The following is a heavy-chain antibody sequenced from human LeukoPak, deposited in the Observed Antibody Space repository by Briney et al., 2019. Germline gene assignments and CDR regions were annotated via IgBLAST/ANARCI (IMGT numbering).Heavy chain of an antibody. CDR2: IGGRDTRI. CDR3: AREGQYCSSSACQFDY. Sequence: GGSLRLSCVGSGFTFSSHDMIWVRQAPGKGLEWVSDIGGRDTRINYADSVKGRFTISRDNSKNTVYLQMSSLRVEDTAIYYCAREGQYCSSSACQFDYWGQGTLVIVSS. CDR1: GFTFSSHD. J-gene: IGHJ4*02. D-gene: IGHD2-2*01. V-gene: IGHV3-23*01.